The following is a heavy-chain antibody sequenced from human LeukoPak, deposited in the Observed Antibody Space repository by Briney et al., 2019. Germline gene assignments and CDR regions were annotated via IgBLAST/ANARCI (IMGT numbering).Heavy chain of an antibody. CDR1: GGSFSGYY. CDR2: INHSGST. V-gene: IGHV4-34*01. D-gene: IGHD1-7*01. Sequence: SETLSHTCAVYGGSFSGYYWSWIRQPPGKGLEWIGEINHSGSTNYNPSLKSRVTISVDTSKNQFSLKLSSVTAADTAVYYCARIELELLFGMDVWGQGTTVTVSS. CDR3: ARIELELLFGMDV. J-gene: IGHJ6*02.